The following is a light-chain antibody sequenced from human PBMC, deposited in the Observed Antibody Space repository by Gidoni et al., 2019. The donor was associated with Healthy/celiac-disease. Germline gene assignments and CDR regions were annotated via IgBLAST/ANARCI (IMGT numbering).Light chain of an antibody. CDR2: YAF. CDR1: QDISNY. V-gene: IGKV1-33*01. Sequence: DIQMTQSPSSLSASVGDRVTITCQASQDISNYLNWYQQKPGKAPKLLIYYAFNLETGVPSRFSGSGSGTDFTFTISSLQPEDIATYYCQQYDNLPSYTFGQGTKLEIK. CDR3: QQYDNLPSYT. J-gene: IGKJ2*01.